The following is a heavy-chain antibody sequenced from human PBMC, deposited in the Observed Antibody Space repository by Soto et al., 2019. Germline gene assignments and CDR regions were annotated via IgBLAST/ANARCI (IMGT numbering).Heavy chain of an antibody. Sequence: QVQLQESGPGLVKPSQTLSLTCTVSGGSISSGGYYWNWIRPHPGKVLEWIGYIYYRGSTYYHPYLTSRVTRAVDTSKKQCSLKLSPVTAANTAVDYCARSVCPWGQGTLFPVSS. CDR2: IYYRGST. V-gene: IGHV4-31*03. J-gene: IGHJ5*02. CDR3: ARSVCP. CDR1: GGSISSGGYY.